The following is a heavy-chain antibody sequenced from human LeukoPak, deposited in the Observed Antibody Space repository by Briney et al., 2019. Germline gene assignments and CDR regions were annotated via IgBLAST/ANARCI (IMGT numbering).Heavy chain of an antibody. Sequence: GGSLRLSCAASGFTFSSYWMHWVRQAPGKGLVWVARINSDGSSTTYADSVKGRFTISRDNAKNTLYLQMNSLRVEDTAVYYCASITMARGVMSYYYGMDVWGQGTTVTVSS. CDR1: GFTFSSYW. D-gene: IGHD3-10*01. CDR2: INSDGSST. V-gene: IGHV3-74*01. J-gene: IGHJ6*02. CDR3: ASITMARGVMSYYYGMDV.